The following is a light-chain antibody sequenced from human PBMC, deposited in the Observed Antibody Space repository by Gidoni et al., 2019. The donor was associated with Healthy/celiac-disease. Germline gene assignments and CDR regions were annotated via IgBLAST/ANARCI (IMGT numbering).Light chain of an antibody. CDR3: CSYEGP. Sequence: HSALPQPASLSGSPGQSITISCTGTSSDVGSYHLVSWYQQHPGKAPKLMIYEVSKRPSGVSNRFSGSKSGNTASLTIAGLQAEDEADDYCCSYEGPFGTGTKVTVL. J-gene: IGLJ1*01. CDR1: SSDVGSYHL. V-gene: IGLV2-23*02. CDR2: EVS.